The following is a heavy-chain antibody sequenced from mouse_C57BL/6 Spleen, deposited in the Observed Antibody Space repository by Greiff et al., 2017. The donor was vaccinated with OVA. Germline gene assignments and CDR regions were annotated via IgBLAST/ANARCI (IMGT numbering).Heavy chain of an antibody. CDR1: GYAFSSSW. J-gene: IGHJ3*01. CDR2: IYPGDGDT. V-gene: IGHV1-82*01. D-gene: IGHD1-1*01. CDR3: ADYGSSYGWAY. Sequence: VQLQQSGPELVKPGASVKISCKASGYAFSSSWMNWVKQRPGKGLEWIGRIYPGDGDTNYNGKFKGKATLTADKSSSTAYMQRSSLTSEDSAVYFCADYGSSYGWAYWGQGTLVTVSA.